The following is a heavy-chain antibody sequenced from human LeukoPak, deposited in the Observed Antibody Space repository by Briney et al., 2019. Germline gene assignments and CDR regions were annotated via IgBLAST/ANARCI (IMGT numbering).Heavy chain of an antibody. CDR2: INHSGST. Sequence: SETLSLTCAVYGGSFSGYYWSWIRQPPGKGLEWIGEINHSGSTNYNPSLKSRVTISVDTSKNQFSLKLSSVTAADTAVYYCARQRQSPSGYYFDYWGQGTLVTVSS. CDR3: ARQRQSPSGYYFDY. J-gene: IGHJ4*02. CDR1: GGSFSGYY. V-gene: IGHV4-34*01. D-gene: IGHD3-22*01.